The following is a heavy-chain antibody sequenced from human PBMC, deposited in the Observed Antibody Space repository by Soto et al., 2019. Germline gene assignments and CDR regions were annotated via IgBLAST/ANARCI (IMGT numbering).Heavy chain of an antibody. CDR2: IIPIFGTA. J-gene: IGHJ4*02. CDR3: ASNLRSSWYGDHFDY. D-gene: IGHD6-13*01. Sequence: ASVKVSCKASGGTFSSYAISWLRQAPGQGLEWMGGIIPIFGTANYAQKFQGRVTITADESTSTAYMELSSLRSDDTAVYYCASNLRSSWYGDHFDYWGQGTLVTVSS. V-gene: IGHV1-69*13. CDR1: GGTFSSYA.